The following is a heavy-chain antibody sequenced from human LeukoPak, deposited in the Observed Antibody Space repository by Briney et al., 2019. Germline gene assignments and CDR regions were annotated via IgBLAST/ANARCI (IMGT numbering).Heavy chain of an antibody. D-gene: IGHD3-16*01. CDR2: INHSGST. Sequence: SETLSLTCAVYGGSFSGYYWSWIRQPPGKGLEWIGEINHSGSTNYNPSLKSRVTISVDTSKNQFSLKLSSVTAADTAVYYCASGDDSATSLGYWGQGTLVTVSS. V-gene: IGHV4-34*01. J-gene: IGHJ4*02. CDR3: ASGDDSATSLGY. CDR1: GGSFSGYY.